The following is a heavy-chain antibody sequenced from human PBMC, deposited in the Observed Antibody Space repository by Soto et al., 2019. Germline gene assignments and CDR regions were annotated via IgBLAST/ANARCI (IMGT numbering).Heavy chain of an antibody. CDR1: GFTFSNYV. CDR2: ISASGSST. CDR3: AKDLSYHDSSSYSAQPAGIP. J-gene: IGHJ5*02. Sequence: GGSLRLSCAPSGFTFSNYVMTWVRQAPGKGLEWVSDISASGSSTYYADSVKGRFTISRDNSKNTLYLQMNSLRAEDTAVFYCAKDLSYHDSSSYSAQPAGIPWGRGPRVTV. V-gene: IGHV3-23*01. D-gene: IGHD3-22*01.